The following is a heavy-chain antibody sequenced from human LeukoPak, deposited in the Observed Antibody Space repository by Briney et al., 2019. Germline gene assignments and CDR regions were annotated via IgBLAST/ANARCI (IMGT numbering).Heavy chain of an antibody. Sequence: KPGGSLRLSCAASGFTFSNYWMHWVRQAPGKGLEWVSSISSSSSYIYYADSVKGRFTISRDNAKNSLYLQMNSLRAEDTAVYYCARDYSTLGMDVWGQGTTVTVSS. CDR2: ISSSSSYI. J-gene: IGHJ6*02. CDR1: GFTFSNYW. V-gene: IGHV3-21*01. D-gene: IGHD4-11*01. CDR3: ARDYSTLGMDV.